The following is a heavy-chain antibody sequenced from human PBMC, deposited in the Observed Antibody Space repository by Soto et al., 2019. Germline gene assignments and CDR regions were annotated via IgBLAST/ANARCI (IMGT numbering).Heavy chain of an antibody. CDR2: ITIRTGNV. CDR3: VRDRDLYRDMFHADL. J-gene: IGHJ4*01. Sequence: GGSLRLSCEASGFTISECSMNWVRQAPGKGLEWLAYITIRTGNVLYADSVRGRFTISADNAENSVILQMNSLRGEDSAVYFCVRDRDLYRDMFHADLWGQGTLVTSPQ. V-gene: IGHV3-48*01. CDR1: GFTISECS. D-gene: IGHD3-10*02.